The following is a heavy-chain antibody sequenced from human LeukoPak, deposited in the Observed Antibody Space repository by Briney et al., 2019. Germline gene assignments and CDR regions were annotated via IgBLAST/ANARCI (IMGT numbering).Heavy chain of an antibody. J-gene: IGHJ4*02. CDR3: ARDYDSSGYYPPHYDY. CDR2: ISGSGGST. D-gene: IGHD3-22*01. CDR1: GFTFSSYA. V-gene: IGHV3-23*01. Sequence: GGSLRLSCAASGFTFSSYAMSWVRQAPGKGLEWVSAISGSGGSTYYADSVKGRFTISRDNAKNSLYLQMNSLRAEDTAVYYCARDYDSSGYYPPHYDYWGQGTLVTVSS.